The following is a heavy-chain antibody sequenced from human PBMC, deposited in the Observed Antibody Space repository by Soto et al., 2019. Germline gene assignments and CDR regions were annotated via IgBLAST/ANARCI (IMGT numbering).Heavy chain of an antibody. Sequence: PSETLSLTCTVSGASICGVYWSWIRKSAGKVLEWIGRIYATGTTDYNPSLKSRVMMSVDTSKKQFSLKLRSVTAADTAVYYCVRDGTKTLRDWFDPWGQGISVTVSS. D-gene: IGHD1-1*01. CDR2: IYATGTT. J-gene: IGHJ5*02. V-gene: IGHV4-4*07. CDR1: GASICGVY. CDR3: VRDGTKTLRDWFDP.